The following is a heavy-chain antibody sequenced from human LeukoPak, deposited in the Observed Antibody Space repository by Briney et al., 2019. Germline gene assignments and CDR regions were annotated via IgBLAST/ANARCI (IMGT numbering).Heavy chain of an antibody. CDR3: ARHSIPENGWFDP. J-gene: IGHJ5*02. CDR1: GASVSSIGYS. D-gene: IGHD4-11*01. Sequence: PSQTLSLTCGVSGASVSSIGYSWTWIRQPPGRGLEWIGYIYQSGSTSYNPSLQSRVTISIDRSKNQFSLKMSSVTAADTAVYYCARHSIPENGWFDPWGQGTLVTVSS. V-gene: IGHV4-30-2*01. CDR2: IYQSGST.